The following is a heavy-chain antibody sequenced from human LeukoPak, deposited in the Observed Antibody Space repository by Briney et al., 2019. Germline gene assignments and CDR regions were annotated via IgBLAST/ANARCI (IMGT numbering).Heavy chain of an antibody. D-gene: IGHD6-19*01. CDR2: IYYSGST. V-gene: IGHV4-59*01. J-gene: IGHJ4*02. CDR3: ARDGRAGSLFAY. CDR1: GGSISSYY. Sequence: SETLSLTCTVSGGSISSYYWSWIRQPPGKGLEWIGYIYYSGSTNYNPSLKSRVTISVDTSKNQFSLKLSSVTAADTAIHYCARDGRAGSLFAYWGQGTLVTVSS.